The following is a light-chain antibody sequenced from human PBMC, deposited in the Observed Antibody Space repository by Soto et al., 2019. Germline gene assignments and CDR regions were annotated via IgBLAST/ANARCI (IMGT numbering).Light chain of an antibody. V-gene: IGKV3-15*01. CDR1: QTVTNK. CDR3: PQYNSWPVT. J-gene: IGKJ4*01. Sequence: EMVMTQSPATLSVSTGERVLLSCRAAQTVTNKLAWYQQKPGQAPRLLISDASIRAAGVPARFSASGSGTKITLTINSLQSEDLVLYFCPQYNSWPVTFGGGTKVEIK. CDR2: DAS.